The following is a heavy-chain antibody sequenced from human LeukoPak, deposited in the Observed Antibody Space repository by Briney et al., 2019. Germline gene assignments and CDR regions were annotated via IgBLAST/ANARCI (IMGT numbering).Heavy chain of an antibody. D-gene: IGHD2-2*01. Sequence: SETLSLTCAVYGGSFSGYYWSWTRQPPGKGLEWIGEINHSGSTNYNPSLKSRVTISVDTSKNQFSLKLSSVTAADTAMYYCARGIVVVPAAMQARGWFDPWGQGTLVTVSS. CDR1: GGSFSGYY. V-gene: IGHV4-34*01. CDR3: ARGIVVVPAAMQARGWFDP. J-gene: IGHJ5*02. CDR2: INHSGST.